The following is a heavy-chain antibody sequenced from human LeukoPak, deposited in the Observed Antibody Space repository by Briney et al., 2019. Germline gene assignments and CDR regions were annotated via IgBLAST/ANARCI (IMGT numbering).Heavy chain of an antibody. J-gene: IGHJ3*02. V-gene: IGHV4-59*08. Sequence: SETLSLTCTVSGYSISSGYYWSWIRQPPGKGLEWIGYIYYSGSTNYNPSLKSQVTISVDTSKNQLSLKLTSVTAADTAVYYCARHLYYYDSSGYRDAFDIWGQGTMVIVPS. CDR3: ARHLYYYDSSGYRDAFDI. CDR2: IYYSGST. CDR1: GYSISSGYY. D-gene: IGHD3-22*01.